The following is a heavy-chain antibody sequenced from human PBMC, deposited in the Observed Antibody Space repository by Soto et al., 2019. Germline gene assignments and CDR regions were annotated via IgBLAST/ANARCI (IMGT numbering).Heavy chain of an antibody. CDR1: GFTFSSCT. Sequence: EVHLVESGGGLVKPGGSLRLSCAVSGFTFSSCTMNWVRQAPGKGLEWVSSISPSSGHIYYADSVKGRFTISRDNAKNSLFLERDSVGGEGTAVYYCSCCSGGACHKNYGMDVWGQGTTVTVSS. CDR3: SCCSGGACHKNYGMDV. J-gene: IGHJ6*02. CDR2: ISPSSGHI. V-gene: IGHV3-21*06. D-gene: IGHD2-15*01.